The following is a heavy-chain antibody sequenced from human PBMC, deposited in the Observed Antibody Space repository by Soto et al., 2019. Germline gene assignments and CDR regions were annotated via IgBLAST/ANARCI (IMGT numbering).Heavy chain of an antibody. D-gene: IGHD5-18*01. Sequence: GGSLRLSCLASGFGFSGYSMHWVRQAPGKGLDWVAVIKHDGSEIYYADSVKGRFTISKDNSKNTLHLQMNALRVDDTALYYCVRVGWGYSYGNGMDGWGQGTTVTVSS. J-gene: IGHJ6*02. CDR3: VRVGWGYSYGNGMDG. CDR1: GFGFSGYS. V-gene: IGHV3-30-3*01. CDR2: IKHDGSEI.